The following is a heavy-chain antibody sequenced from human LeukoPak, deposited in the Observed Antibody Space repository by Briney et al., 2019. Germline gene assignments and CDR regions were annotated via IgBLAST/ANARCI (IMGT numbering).Heavy chain of an antibody. D-gene: IGHD3-16*01. CDR2: VSGSGVNT. Sequence: AGGSLRLSCAASGFTFSNYWMTWVRQAPGKGLEWVSVVSGSGVNTFYADSVTGRFTISRDNSKNTLYLQMNSLRADDTAVYYCAKKGGAFDIWGQGTMVTVSS. V-gene: IGHV3-23*01. CDR1: GFTFSNYW. CDR3: AKKGGAFDI. J-gene: IGHJ3*02.